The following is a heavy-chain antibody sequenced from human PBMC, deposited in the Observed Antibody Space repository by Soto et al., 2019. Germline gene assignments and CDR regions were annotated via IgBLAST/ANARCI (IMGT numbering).Heavy chain of an antibody. J-gene: IGHJ4*02. D-gene: IGHD5-18*01. CDR3: ARGRGAMVTG. Sequence: SETLSLTCTVSGGSISSSSYYWGWIRQPPGKGLEWIGEINHSGSTNYNPSLKSRVTISVDTSKNQFSLKLSSVTAADTAVYYCARGRGAMVTGWGQGTLVTVSS. V-gene: IGHV4-39*07. CDR2: INHSGST. CDR1: GGSISSSSYY.